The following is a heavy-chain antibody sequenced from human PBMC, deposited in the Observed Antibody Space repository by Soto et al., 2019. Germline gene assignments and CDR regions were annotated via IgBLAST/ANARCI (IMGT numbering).Heavy chain of an antibody. Sequence: GESLKISCAASGFTFSGSAMHWVRQASGKGLEWVGRIRSKANSYATAYAASVKGRFTISRDDSKNTAYLQMNSLKTEDTAVYYCTRDIVVVPAATQSYYYYYGMDVWGQGTTVTVSS. CDR2: IRSKANSYAT. J-gene: IGHJ6*02. D-gene: IGHD2-2*01. V-gene: IGHV3-73*01. CDR1: GFTFSGSA. CDR3: TRDIVVVPAATQSYYYYYGMDV.